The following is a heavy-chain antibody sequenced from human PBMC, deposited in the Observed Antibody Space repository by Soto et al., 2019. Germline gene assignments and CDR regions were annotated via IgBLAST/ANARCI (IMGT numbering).Heavy chain of an antibody. CDR1: GFTFGRHG. D-gene: IGHD4-17*01. Sequence: QVQLVEYGGGVVQPGGSLRLSCAASGFTFGRHGMHWVRQAPGKGLEWVAVIGSDGRRDSYADSVKGRFTISRDNGQNTLYLQMNSLRAEYTAVYYCARDDDYGVNGLDYWGQGTLVTVSS. V-gene: IGHV3-33*01. CDR2: IGSDGRRD. CDR3: ARDDDYGVNGLDY. J-gene: IGHJ4*02.